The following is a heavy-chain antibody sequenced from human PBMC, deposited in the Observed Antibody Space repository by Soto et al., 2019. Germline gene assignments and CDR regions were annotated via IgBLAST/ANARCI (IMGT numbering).Heavy chain of an antibody. CDR1: GGSSSGYY. J-gene: IGHJ4*02. Sequence: SETLSLTCAVYGGSSSGYYWSWIRQPPGKGLEWIGEINHSGSSNYNPSLKSRVTISVDTSKNQFSLRLSSVTAADTAVYYCARAGPSGYGSGSHYPLDYWGQGTLVTVSS. V-gene: IGHV4-34*01. D-gene: IGHD3-10*01. CDR3: ARAGPSGYGSGSHYPLDY. CDR2: INHSGSS.